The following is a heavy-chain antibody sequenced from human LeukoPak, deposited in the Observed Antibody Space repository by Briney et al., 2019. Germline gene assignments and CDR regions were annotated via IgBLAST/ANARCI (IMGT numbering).Heavy chain of an antibody. V-gene: IGHV3-48*03. CDR2: ISSSGSTI. CDR1: GFTFSSYG. D-gene: IGHD4-17*01. Sequence: PGGSLRLSCAASGFTFSSYGMNWVRQAPGKGLEWVSYISSSGSTIYYADSVKGRFTISRDNAKNSLYLQMNSLRAEDTAVYYCARDHYGDYSLDYCGQGTLVTVSS. CDR3: ARDHYGDYSLDY. J-gene: IGHJ4*02.